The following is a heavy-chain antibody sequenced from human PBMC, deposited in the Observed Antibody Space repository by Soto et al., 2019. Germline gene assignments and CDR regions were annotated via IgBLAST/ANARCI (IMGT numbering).Heavy chain of an antibody. J-gene: IGHJ4*02. CDR3: ARSGYSYGPNPLLY. V-gene: IGHV4-31*03. D-gene: IGHD5-18*01. Sequence: SETLSLTCTVSGGSISSGGYYWSWIRQHPGKGLEWIGYIYYSGSTYYNPSLKSRVTISVDTSKNQFSLKPSSVTAADTAVYYCARSGYSYGPNPLLYWGQGTLVTVS. CDR2: IYYSGST. CDR1: GGSISSGGYY.